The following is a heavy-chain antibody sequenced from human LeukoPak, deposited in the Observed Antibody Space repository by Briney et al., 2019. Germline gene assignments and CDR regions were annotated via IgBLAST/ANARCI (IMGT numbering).Heavy chain of an antibody. Sequence: PGRSLRLSCAASGFIFSTYGMHWVRQAPGKGLEWVAVIWYDGSNKYYADSVKGRFTISRDNSKNTLYLQMNSLRAEDTAVYYCARGLYDRSGYYVTPDYWGQGTLVTVSS. D-gene: IGHD3-22*01. J-gene: IGHJ4*02. CDR2: IWYDGSNK. CDR3: ARGLYDRSGYYVTPDY. CDR1: GFIFSTYG. V-gene: IGHV3-33*08.